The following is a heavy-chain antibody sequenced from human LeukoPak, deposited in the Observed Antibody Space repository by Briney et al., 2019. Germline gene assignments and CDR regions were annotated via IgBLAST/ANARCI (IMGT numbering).Heavy chain of an antibody. CDR2: INAGNGNT. CDR3: ARDLRASDTYYYDSSGYSRFQH. D-gene: IGHD3-22*01. J-gene: IGHJ1*01. V-gene: IGHV1-3*01. CDR1: GYTFTSYA. Sequence: ASVKVSCKASGYTFTSYAMHWVRQAPGQRLEWMGWINAGNGNTKYSQKFQGRVTITRDTSASTAYTELSSLRSEDTAVYYCARDLRASDTYYYDSSGYSRFQHWGQGTLVTVSS.